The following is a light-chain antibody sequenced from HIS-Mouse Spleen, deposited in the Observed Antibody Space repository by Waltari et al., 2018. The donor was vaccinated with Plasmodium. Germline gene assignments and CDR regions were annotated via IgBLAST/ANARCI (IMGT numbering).Light chain of an antibody. J-gene: IGLJ3*02. V-gene: IGLV3-10*01. Sequence: SYELTQPPSVSVSPGQTARITCSGDALPKKYAYWYQQKSAKAPVLVIYEDSKRPSGTPDRFSCSTSVTMATLTISGAQVEDEADYYCYSTDSSGNHRVFGGGTKLTVL. CDR2: EDS. CDR1: ALPKKY. CDR3: YSTDSSGNHRV.